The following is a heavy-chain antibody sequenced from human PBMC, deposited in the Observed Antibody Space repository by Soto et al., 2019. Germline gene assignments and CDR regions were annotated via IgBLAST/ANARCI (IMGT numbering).Heavy chain of an antibody. Sequence: SETLSLTCAVYGGSLSGYYWSWIRQPPGKGLEWIGEINHSGSTNYNPSLKSRVTISVDTSKNQFSLKLSSVTAADTAVYYCARVGLYYDFWSGPLDYWGQGTLVTVSS. J-gene: IGHJ4*02. CDR1: GGSLSGYY. D-gene: IGHD3-3*01. V-gene: IGHV4-34*01. CDR3: ARVGLYYDFWSGPLDY. CDR2: INHSGST.